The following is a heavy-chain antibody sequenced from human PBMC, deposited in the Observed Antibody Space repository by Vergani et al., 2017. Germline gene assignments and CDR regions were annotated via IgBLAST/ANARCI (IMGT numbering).Heavy chain of an antibody. V-gene: IGHV3-72*01. D-gene: IGHD1-1*01. CDR2: IRNKANDYTT. Sequence: VQLVESGGSVVQPGRSLRLSCAASGFTFSNYGLHWVRQAPGQGLEWVGRIRNKANDYTTQYAASVKGRFTISRDDSKSYLYLQMNSLQTEDTALYYCVRVKGSNWNDHLYDIWGQGTLITVSS. CDR3: VRVKGSNWNDHLYDI. J-gene: IGHJ3*02. CDR1: GFTFSNYG.